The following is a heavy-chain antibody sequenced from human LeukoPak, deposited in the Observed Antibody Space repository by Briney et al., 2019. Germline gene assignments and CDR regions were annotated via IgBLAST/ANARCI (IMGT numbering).Heavy chain of an antibody. CDR1: VFTFSDYY. D-gene: IGHD6-13*01. V-gene: IGHV3-11*01. CDR3: ASGGGYSSGWYGY. J-gene: IGHJ4*02. Sequence: PGGSLRLSCVASVFTFSDYYMSWIRLTPGKELEWVSYIGGSGSVVHYADSVKGRFTISRDNAKKSLYLQMDSLRADDTAVYYCASGGGYSSGWYGYWGQGTLVTVSS. CDR2: IGGSGSVV.